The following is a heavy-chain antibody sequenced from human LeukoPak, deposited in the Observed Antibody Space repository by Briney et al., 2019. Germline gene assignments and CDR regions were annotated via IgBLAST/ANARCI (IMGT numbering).Heavy chain of an antibody. D-gene: IGHD4-17*01. CDR1: GFTLSSYA. J-gene: IGHJ4*02. V-gene: IGHV3-23*01. Sequence: GGSLRLSCAASGFTLSSYAMSWVRQGPGKGLEWVSAISVSGNTYHADSVKGRFTISRDNSNSTLYLQMSSLRVEDTATYYCTRARRADYGNFDYWGQGTLVIVSS. CDR3: TRARRADYGNFDY. CDR2: ISVSGNT.